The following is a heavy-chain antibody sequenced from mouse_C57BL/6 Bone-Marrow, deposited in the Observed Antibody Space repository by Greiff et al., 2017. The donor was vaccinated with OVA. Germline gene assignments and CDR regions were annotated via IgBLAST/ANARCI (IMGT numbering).Heavy chain of an antibody. Sequence: VQLQQSGAELARPGASVKLSCKASGYTFTSYGISWVKLRTGQGLEWIGEIYPRSGNTYYNEKFKGKATLTADKSSSTAYMELRSLTSEDSAVYFCANHYYGSSYVGYFDVWGTGTTVTVSS. D-gene: IGHD1-1*01. V-gene: IGHV1-81*01. CDR2: IYPRSGNT. CDR1: GYTFTSYG. J-gene: IGHJ1*03. CDR3: ANHYYGSSYVGYFDV.